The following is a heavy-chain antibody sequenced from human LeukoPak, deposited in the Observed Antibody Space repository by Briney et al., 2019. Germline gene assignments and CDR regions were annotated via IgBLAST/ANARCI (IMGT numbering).Heavy chain of an antibody. CDR1: GFTFSSYS. CDR3: ARTGARDAFDI. J-gene: IGHJ3*02. D-gene: IGHD1-14*01. Sequence: PGGSLRLSCAASGFTFSSYSMNWVRQAPGKGLEWVSYISSSSSTIYYAGSVKGRFTISRDNAKNSLYLQMNSLRAEDTAVYYCARTGARDAFDIWGQGTMVTVSS. V-gene: IGHV3-48*04. CDR2: ISSSSSTI.